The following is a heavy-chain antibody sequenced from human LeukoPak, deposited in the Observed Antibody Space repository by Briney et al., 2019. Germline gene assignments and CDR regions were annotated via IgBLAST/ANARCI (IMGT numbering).Heavy chain of an antibody. CDR3: ARVGLDRRGYSGYEAFDY. CDR1: GGTFSSYA. Sequence: ASVKVSCKASGGTFSSYAISWVRQAPGQGLEWMGGIIPIFGTANYAQKFQGRVTITADESTSTAYMELSSLRSEDTAVYYCARVGLDRRGYSGYEAFDYWGQGTLVTVSS. V-gene: IGHV1-69*13. CDR2: IIPIFGTA. D-gene: IGHD5-12*01. J-gene: IGHJ4*02.